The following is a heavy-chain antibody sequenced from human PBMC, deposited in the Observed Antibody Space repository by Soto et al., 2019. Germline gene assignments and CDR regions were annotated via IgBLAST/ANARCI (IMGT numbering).Heavy chain of an antibody. V-gene: IGHV1-69*12. CDR3: ARDQPGGYGSGELRVDYYYYYGMDV. J-gene: IGHJ6*02. CDR1: GGTFSSYA. Sequence: QVQLVQSGAEVKERGSSVKVSCKASGGTFSSYAISWVRQAPGQGLEWMGGIIPIFGTANYAQKFQGRVTITADESTSTAYMELSSLRSEDTAVYYCARDQPGGYGSGELRVDYYYYYGMDVWGQGTTVTVSS. CDR2: IIPIFGTA. D-gene: IGHD3-10*01.